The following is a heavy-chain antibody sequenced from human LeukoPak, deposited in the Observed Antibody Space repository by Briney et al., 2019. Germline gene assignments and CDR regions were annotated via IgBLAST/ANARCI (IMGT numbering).Heavy chain of an antibody. V-gene: IGHV3-23*01. D-gene: IGHD2-15*01. CDR1: GFTFSTSA. J-gene: IGHJ5*02. CDR2: ISASGGST. CDR3: SNDPCNGCSGYDYESDP. Sequence: PGGSLRLSCAASGFTFSTSAMTWVRQAPGKGLEWVSGISASGGSTYYADSVKGRFTISRDNSKNTLYLQVNSLRAEDTAIYYCSNDPCNGCSGYDYESDPWGQGTLVTVSS.